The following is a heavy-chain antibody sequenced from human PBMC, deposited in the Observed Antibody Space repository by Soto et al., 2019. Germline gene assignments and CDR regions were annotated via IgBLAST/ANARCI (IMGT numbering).Heavy chain of an antibody. V-gene: IGHV3-64*01. J-gene: IGHJ4*01. CDR2: GDSGGGAT. CDR3: ARNNGLGVFYDY. D-gene: IGHD3-16*01. Sequence: EVQLVESGGVLVQPGGSLRLSCAASGFTFSSYVMHWVRQAPRKGLEYVSAGDSGGGATYYANSVNGRFTISRDNSRNTLYLQMGSLRPEDIAVYFCARNNGLGVFYDYWVHGTLVTVSS. CDR1: GFTFSSYV.